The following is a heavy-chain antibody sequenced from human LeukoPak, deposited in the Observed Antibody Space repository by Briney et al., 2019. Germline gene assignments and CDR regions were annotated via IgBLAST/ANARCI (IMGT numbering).Heavy chain of an antibody. V-gene: IGHV4-31*03. Sequence: KPSETLSLTCTVSGGSISSGGYYWSWIRQHPGKGLEWIGYIYYSGSTYYNPSLKSRVTISVDTSKNQFSLKLSSVTAADTAVYYCARGWTEYSSSFLVWFDPWGQGTLVTVSS. CDR3: ARGWTEYSSSFLVWFDP. J-gene: IGHJ5*02. CDR1: GGSISSGGYY. CDR2: IYYSGST. D-gene: IGHD6-13*01.